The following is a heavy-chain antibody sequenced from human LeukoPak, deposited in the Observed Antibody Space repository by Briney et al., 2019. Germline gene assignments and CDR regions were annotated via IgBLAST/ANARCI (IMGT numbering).Heavy chain of an antibody. Sequence: GGSLRLSRAASGFSFSSYGMHWVRQAPGKGLEWVAVIWYDGSNKNYADSVKGRFTISRDNSKNTLYLQMNSLRAEDTAVYYCARVDGSGSYYYGMDVWGQGTTVTVSS. CDR1: GFSFSSYG. D-gene: IGHD3-10*01. CDR3: ARVDGSGSYYYGMDV. V-gene: IGHV3-33*01. J-gene: IGHJ6*02. CDR2: IWYDGSNK.